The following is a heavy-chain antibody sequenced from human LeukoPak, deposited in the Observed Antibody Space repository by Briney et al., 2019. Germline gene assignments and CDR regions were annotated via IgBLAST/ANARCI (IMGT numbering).Heavy chain of an antibody. V-gene: IGHV1-2*02. CDR1: GYTFTSYD. J-gene: IGHJ4*02. D-gene: IGHD6-19*01. CDR3: ARDRRYQGSGWYMPDY. Sequence: ASVKVSCRASGYTFTSYDINWVRQATGQGLEWMGWMNPNSGGTNYAQKFQGRVTMTRDTSISTAYMELSRLRSDDTAVYYCARDRRYQGSGWYMPDYWGQGTLVTVSS. CDR2: MNPNSGGT.